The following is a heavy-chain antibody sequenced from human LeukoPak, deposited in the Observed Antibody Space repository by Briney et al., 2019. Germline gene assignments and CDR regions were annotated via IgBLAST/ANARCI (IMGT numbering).Heavy chain of an antibody. J-gene: IGHJ6*03. CDR1: GFGLSDTS. CDR3: ARDAYDPPHYYMDV. Sequence: KPGGSLRLSCRASGFGLSDTSVTWVRQAPGKGLEWVSSISGYDNSLYYEDSVRGRFTISRDDATNSVYLQMSSLRAEDTAIYYCARDAYDPPHYYMDVWGKGTTVTVSS. D-gene: IGHD3-3*01. V-gene: IGHV3-21*01. CDR2: ISGYDNSL.